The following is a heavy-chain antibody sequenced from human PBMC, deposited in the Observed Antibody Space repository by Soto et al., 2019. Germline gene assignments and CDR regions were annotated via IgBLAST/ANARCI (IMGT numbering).Heavy chain of an antibody. CDR3: ARGTSPEGPIQMTFDY. CDR1: GGSVTRDNFY. J-gene: IGHJ4*01. V-gene: IGHV4-31*03. Sequence: QVHLQESGPGLVKPSETLSLTCSVSGGSVTRDNFYWTWLRLHPGKGLEWIGYIYFTGTTYYSPSLKSRATISADTSKNVFFLTLTSVTAADTAVYYCARGTSPEGPIQMTFDYWGQGIQVAVSP. D-gene: IGHD2-2*02. CDR2: IYFTGTT.